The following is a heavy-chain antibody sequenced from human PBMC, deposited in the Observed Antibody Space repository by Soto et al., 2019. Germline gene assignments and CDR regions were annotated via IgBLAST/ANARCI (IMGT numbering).Heavy chain of an antibody. CDR2: VWYDGSNK. CDR3: ARAPTWIQPYWLGEAFDI. J-gene: IGHJ3*02. D-gene: IGHD5-18*01. Sequence: PGGSLRLSCAASGFTFSSYGMHWVRQAPGKGLEWVALVWYDGSNKYYVDSVKGRFTISRDNSKNTLYLQMNSLRAEDTAVYYCARAPTWIQPYWLGEAFDIWGQGTMVTVSS. CDR1: GFTFSSYG. V-gene: IGHV3-30*02.